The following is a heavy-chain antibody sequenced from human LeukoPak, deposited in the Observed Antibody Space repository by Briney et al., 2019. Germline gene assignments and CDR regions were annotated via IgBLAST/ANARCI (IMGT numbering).Heavy chain of an antibody. CDR1: GGSISSYY. D-gene: IGHD2-2*01. V-gene: IGHV4-4*07. CDR2: IYTSGST. CDR3: AIGGRYCSSTSCYFEDY. Sequence: SETLSLTCTVSGGSISSYYWSWIRQPAGKGLEWIGRIYTSGSTNYNPSLKSRVTMSVDTSKNQFSLKLSSVTAADTAVYYCAIGGRYCSSTSCYFEDYWGQGTLVTVSS. J-gene: IGHJ4*02.